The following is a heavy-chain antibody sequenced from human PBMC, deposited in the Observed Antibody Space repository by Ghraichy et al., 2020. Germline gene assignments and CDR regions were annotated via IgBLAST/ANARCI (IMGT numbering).Heavy chain of an antibody. J-gene: IGHJ4*02. D-gene: IGHD3-10*01. CDR2: ISAYNGNT. CDR1: GYTFTSYG. Sequence: ASVKVSCKASGYTFTSYGFGWVRQAPGQGLEWMGWISAYNGNTNYAQNFQGRVTMTTDTSTSTAYMELRSLRSDDTAVYYCAREKWRIYGSGGCFDSWGQGTLVTVSS. V-gene: IGHV1-18*01. CDR3: AREKWRIYGSGGCFDS.